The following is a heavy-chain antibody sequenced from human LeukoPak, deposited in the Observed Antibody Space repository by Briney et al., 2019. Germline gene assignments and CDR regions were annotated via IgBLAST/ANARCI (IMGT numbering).Heavy chain of an antibody. D-gene: IGHD1-1*01. CDR1: GFSVSSNH. J-gene: IGHJ4*02. CDR3: AKDPAGTTPG. V-gene: IGHV3-30*02. Sequence: GGSLRLSCAASGFSVSSNHMSWVRQAPGKGLEWVAFIRYDGSNKYYADSVKGRLTISRDNSKNTLYLQMNSLRAEDTAVYYCAKDPAGTTPGWGQGTLVTVSS. CDR2: IRYDGSNK.